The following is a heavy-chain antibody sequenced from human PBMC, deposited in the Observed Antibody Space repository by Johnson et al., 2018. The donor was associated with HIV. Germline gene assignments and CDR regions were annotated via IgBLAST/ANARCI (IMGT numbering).Heavy chain of an antibody. CDR3: ARGRDGYNLDAFDI. CDR2: ISGSGGST. Sequence: VQLVESGGGLVQPGGSLRLSCAASGFTFSSYDMHWVRQATGKGLEWVSVISGSGGSTYYADSVKGRFTISRDNSKNTLYLQMNSLRAEDTAVYYCARGRDGYNLDAFDIWGQGTMVTVSS. J-gene: IGHJ3*02. CDR1: GFTFSSYD. V-gene: IGHV3-23*04. D-gene: IGHD5-24*01.